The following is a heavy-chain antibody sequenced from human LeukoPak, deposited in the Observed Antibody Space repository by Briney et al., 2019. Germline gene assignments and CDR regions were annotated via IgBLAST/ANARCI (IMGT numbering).Heavy chain of an antibody. V-gene: IGHV4-34*01. CDR1: GGSFSGYY. CDR2: INHSGST. CDR3: AIAGYYDSSGYDPAADAFDI. Sequence: PSETLSLTCAVYGGSFSGYYWSWIRQPPGKGLEWIGEINHSGSTNYNPSLKNRVTISVDTSKNQFSLKLSSVTAADTAVYYCAIAGYYDSSGYDPAADAFDIWGQGTMVTVSS. J-gene: IGHJ3*02. D-gene: IGHD3-22*01.